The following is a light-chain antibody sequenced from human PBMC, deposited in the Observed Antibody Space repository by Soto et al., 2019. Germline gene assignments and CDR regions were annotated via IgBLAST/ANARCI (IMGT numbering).Light chain of an antibody. J-gene: IGKJ5*01. V-gene: IGKV1-5*03. CDR3: PQLFDSPIT. Sequence: TQSPGTLSLSPGARVTITCRASQSINGWLAWYQQKPGQAPNLLIYKASTLESGVPSRFSATVSGTEFSLTITSLQPEDFATYYCPQLFDSPITFGQGTRLEIK. CDR1: QSINGW. CDR2: KAS.